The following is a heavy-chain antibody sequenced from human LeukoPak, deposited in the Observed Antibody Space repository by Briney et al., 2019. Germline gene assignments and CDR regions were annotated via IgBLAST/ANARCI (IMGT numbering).Heavy chain of an antibody. CDR2: ISDSGDST. V-gene: IGHV3-23*01. CDR1: GFTFSTYV. CDR3: AKEKGFSSPYYYYYMDV. J-gene: IGHJ6*03. Sequence: GGSLRLSCAASGFTFSTYVMTWVRQAPGKGLEWMSVISDSGDSTYYADSVKGRFTISRDNSKNTLYLQMNSLRAEDTALYYCAKEKGFSSPYYYYYMDVWGKGTTVTVSS. D-gene: IGHD6-13*01.